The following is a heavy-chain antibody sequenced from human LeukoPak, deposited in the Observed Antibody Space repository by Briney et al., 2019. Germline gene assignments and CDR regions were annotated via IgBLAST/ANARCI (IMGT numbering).Heavy chain of an antibody. Sequence: SETLSLTCAVSGYSISSGYYWGWIRQPPGKGLEWIGSTYHSGSTYYNPSLKSRVTISVDTSKNQFSLKLSSVTAADTAVYYCASDLGYCSSTSCYTGILDYWGQGTLVTVSS. CDR2: TYHSGST. D-gene: IGHD2-2*02. CDR3: ASDLGYCSSTSCYTGILDY. CDR1: GYSISSGYY. J-gene: IGHJ4*02. V-gene: IGHV4-38-2*01.